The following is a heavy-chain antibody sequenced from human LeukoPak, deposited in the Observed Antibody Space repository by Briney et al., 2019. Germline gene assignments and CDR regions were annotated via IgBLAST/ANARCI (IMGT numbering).Heavy chain of an antibody. D-gene: IGHD1-26*01. J-gene: IGHJ5*02. Sequence: ASVTVSCTVSGYTLTKLSMHWVRQAPGKGLEWMGGFDPEDGETIYAQKFQGRVTMTEDTSTDTAYMELSSLRSEDTAVYYCATMAVGATLGYWFDPWGQGTLVTVSS. CDR1: GYTLTKLS. CDR3: ATMAVGATLGYWFDP. CDR2: FDPEDGET. V-gene: IGHV1-24*01.